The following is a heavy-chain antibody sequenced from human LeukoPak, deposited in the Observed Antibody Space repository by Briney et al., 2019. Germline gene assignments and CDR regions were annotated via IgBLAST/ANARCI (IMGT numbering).Heavy chain of an antibody. CDR2: INTNSGGT. CDR1: GYTFTGYY. D-gene: IGHD6-19*01. V-gene: IGHV1-2*02. CDR3: ATQATSGWHFS. Sequence: ASVTVSCKASGYTFTGYYMHWVRQAPGPGPEWMGWINTNSGGTNYAQKFQGRVTMTRDTSLSTVYMELSRLRSDDTAVYYCATQATSGWHFSWGQGTLVTVSS. J-gene: IGHJ5*02.